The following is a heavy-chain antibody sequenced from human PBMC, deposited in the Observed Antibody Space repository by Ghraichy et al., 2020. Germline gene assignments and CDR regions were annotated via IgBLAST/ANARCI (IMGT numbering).Heavy chain of an antibody. CDR1: GYTFTGYY. V-gene: IGHV1-2*06. D-gene: IGHD3-22*01. CDR2: INPNSGGT. J-gene: IGHJ4*02. CDR3: ARMYYYDSSGYPLLDY. Sequence: ASVKVSCKASGYTFTGYYMHWVRQAPGQGLEWMGRINPNSGGTNYAQKFQGRVTMTRDTSISTAYMELSRLRSDDTAVYYCARMYYYDSSGYPLLDYWGQGTLVTVSS.